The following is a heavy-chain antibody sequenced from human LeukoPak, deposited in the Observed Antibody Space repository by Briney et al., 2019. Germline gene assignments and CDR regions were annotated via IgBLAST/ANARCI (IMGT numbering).Heavy chain of an antibody. CDR2: IWDDGSNK. D-gene: IGHD3-10*01. CDR3: AGGRGVRGANDY. CDR1: GFTFSNFG. V-gene: IGHV3-33*01. J-gene: IGHJ4*02. Sequence: GGSLRLSCAASGFTFSNFGMHWVRQAPGKGLEWVAVIWDDGSNKYYADSVKGRFTISRHNSKNTLYLQMNSLRAEDTAVYYCAGGRGVRGANDYWGQGTLVTVSS.